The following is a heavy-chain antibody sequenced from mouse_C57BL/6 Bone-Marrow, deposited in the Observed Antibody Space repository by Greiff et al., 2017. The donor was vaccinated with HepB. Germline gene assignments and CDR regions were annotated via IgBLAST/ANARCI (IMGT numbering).Heavy chain of an antibody. CDR3: ARLFITTVVAEDDY. Sequence: DVMLVESGGGLVKPGGSLKLSCAASGFTFSDYGMHWVRQAPEKGLEWVAYISSGSSTIYYADTVKGRFTISRDNAKNTLFLQMTSLRSEDTAMYYCARLFITTVVAEDDYWGQGTTLTVSS. D-gene: IGHD1-1*01. V-gene: IGHV5-17*01. J-gene: IGHJ2*01. CDR1: GFTFSDYG. CDR2: ISSGSSTI.